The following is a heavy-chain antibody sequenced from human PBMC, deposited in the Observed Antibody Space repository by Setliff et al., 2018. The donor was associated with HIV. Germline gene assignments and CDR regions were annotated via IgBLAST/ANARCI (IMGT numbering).Heavy chain of an antibody. CDR3: ARAPIYCGGDCYLFDY. Sequence: ASVKVSCKAFGYTFTGYYMHWVRQAPGQGLEWMGWINPKSGATNYTQNFQGRVTMSRDTSITTTYMELTRLTSDDTAIYYCARAPIYCGGDCYLFDYWGQGTLVTVSS. CDR2: INPKSGAT. D-gene: IGHD2-21*02. V-gene: IGHV1-2*02. CDR1: GYTFTGYY. J-gene: IGHJ4*02.